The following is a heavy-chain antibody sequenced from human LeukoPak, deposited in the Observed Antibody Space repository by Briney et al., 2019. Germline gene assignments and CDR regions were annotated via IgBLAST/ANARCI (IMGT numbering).Heavy chain of an antibody. V-gene: IGHV4-30-4*01. Sequence: SETLSLTCTVPGGSISSGDYYCSWIRQPPGKGLEWIGYIYYSGSTSYNPSLKSRFSISVDTSKNQFSLKLSSVTAADTAVYYCARVDRGGEIDYWGQGTLVTVSS. CDR1: GGSISSGDYY. J-gene: IGHJ4*02. CDR2: IYYSGST. D-gene: IGHD2-15*01. CDR3: ARVDRGGEIDY.